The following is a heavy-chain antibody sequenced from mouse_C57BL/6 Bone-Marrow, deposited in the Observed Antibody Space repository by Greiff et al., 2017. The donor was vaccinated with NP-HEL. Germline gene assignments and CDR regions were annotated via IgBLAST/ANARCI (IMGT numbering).Heavy chain of an antibody. CDR2: IRSKSNNYAT. D-gene: IGHD1-1*01. V-gene: IGHV10-1*01. Sequence: EVQLVESGGGLVQPKGSLKLSCAASGFSFNTYAMNWVRQAPGKGLEWVARIRSKSNNYATYYADSVKDRFTISRDDSESMLYLQMNNLKTEDTAMYYCVRQNDGSSPLFDYWGQGTTLTVSS. CDR1: GFSFNTYA. J-gene: IGHJ2*01. CDR3: VRQNDGSSPLFDY.